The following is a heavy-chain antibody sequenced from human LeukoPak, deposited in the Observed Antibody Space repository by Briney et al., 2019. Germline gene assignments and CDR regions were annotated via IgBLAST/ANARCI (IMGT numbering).Heavy chain of an antibody. D-gene: IGHD4/OR15-4a*01. V-gene: IGHV3-53*01. Sequence: GGSLRLSCTVSGFTVSSNSMSWVRQAPGKGLEWVSFIYSDNTHYSDSVKGRFTISRDNSKNTLYLQMNSLRAEDTAVYYCARRAGAYSHPYDFWGQGTLVTVSS. CDR2: IYSDNT. J-gene: IGHJ4*02. CDR1: GFTVSSNS. CDR3: ARRAGAYSHPYDF.